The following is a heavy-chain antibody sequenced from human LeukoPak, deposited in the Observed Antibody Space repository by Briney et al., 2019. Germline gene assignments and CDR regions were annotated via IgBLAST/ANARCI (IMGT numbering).Heavy chain of an antibody. V-gene: IGHV3-30*03. J-gene: IGHJ4*02. CDR3: ARRAGAYSHPYDY. Sequence: GGSLRLSCAASGFTFSSYGMHWVRQAPGKGLEWVAVISYDGSNKYYADSVKGRFTISRDNSKNTLYLQMNSLRAEDTAVYYCARRAGAYSHPYDYWGQGTLVTVSS. D-gene: IGHD4/OR15-4a*01. CDR1: GFTFSSYG. CDR2: ISYDGSNK.